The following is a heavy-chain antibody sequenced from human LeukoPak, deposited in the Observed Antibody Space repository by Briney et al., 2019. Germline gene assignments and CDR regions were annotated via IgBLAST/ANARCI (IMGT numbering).Heavy chain of an antibody. CDR2: ISYDGSNK. J-gene: IGHJ4*02. CDR3: ARDRAYSGSYPDY. V-gene: IGHV3-30*04. CDR1: GFTFSSYA. D-gene: IGHD1-26*01. Sequence: PGGSLRLSCAASGFTFSSYAMHWVRQAPGKGLEWVAVISYDGSNKYYADSVKGRFTISRDNSKNTLYLQMNSLRAEDTAVYYCARDRAYSGSYPDYWGQGTLVTVSS.